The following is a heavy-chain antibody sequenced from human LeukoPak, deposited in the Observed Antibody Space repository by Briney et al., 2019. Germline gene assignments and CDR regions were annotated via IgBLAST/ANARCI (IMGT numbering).Heavy chain of an antibody. J-gene: IGHJ4*02. CDR1: GGSINTYY. V-gene: IGHV4-4*07. CDR3: ARDNDFFDY. Sequence: SETLSLTCSASGGSINTYYWSCIRQPAGKGLEWIGRIHSSGSTHYNPSLKSRVTMSLDTSKNQSSLKLTSVTAADTAVYYCARDNDFFDYWGQGTLVTVSS. CDR2: IHSSGST.